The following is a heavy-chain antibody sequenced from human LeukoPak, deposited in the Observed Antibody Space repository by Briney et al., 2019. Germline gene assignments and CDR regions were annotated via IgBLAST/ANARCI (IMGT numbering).Heavy chain of an antibody. V-gene: IGHV3-11*01. D-gene: IGHD6-13*01. CDR3: ARESRVSSAAAGIMSFP. CDR2: ISSSGSTI. Sequence: GGSLRLSCAASGFTFSDYYMSWLRQAPGKGLEWVSYISSSGSTIYYADSVKGRFTISRDNAKNSLYLQMNSLRAEDTAVYYCARESRVSSAAAGIMSFPWGQGTLVTVSS. J-gene: IGHJ5*02. CDR1: GFTFSDYY.